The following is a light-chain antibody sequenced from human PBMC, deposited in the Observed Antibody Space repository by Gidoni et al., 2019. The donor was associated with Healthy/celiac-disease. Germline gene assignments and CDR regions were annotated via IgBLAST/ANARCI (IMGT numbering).Light chain of an antibody. CDR3: QQRSNWPPLT. Sequence: EIVSTQSPATLSLSPGERATLSCRASQSVSSYLAWYQQKPGQAPRLLIYDASNRATGIPARFSGSGSGTAFTLTISSLEPEDFAVYYCQQRSNWPPLTFGGGTKVEIK. CDR1: QSVSSY. V-gene: IGKV3-11*01. J-gene: IGKJ4*01. CDR2: DAS.